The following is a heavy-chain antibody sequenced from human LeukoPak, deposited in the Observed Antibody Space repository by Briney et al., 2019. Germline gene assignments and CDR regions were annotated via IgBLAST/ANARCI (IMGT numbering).Heavy chain of an antibody. CDR1: GGTFSSYA. J-gene: IGHJ4*02. V-gene: IGHV1-69*01. CDR3: ARGPNIPPSIAVAGYYFDY. D-gene: IGHD6-19*01. CDR2: IIPIFGTA. Sequence: SVKVSCKASGGTFSSYAISWVRQAPGQGLEWMGGIIPIFGTANYAQKFQGRVTITADESTSTAYMELSSLRSEDTAVYYCARGPNIPPSIAVAGYYFDYWGQGTLVTVSS.